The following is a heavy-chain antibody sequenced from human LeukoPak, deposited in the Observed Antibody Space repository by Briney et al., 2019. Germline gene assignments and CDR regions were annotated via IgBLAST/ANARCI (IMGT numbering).Heavy chain of an antibody. CDR3: ARESRRKYYYDSSGYFDY. V-gene: IGHV4-59*01. CDR2: IYYSGST. D-gene: IGHD3-22*01. J-gene: IGHJ4*02. Sequence: SETLSLTFTVSGGSISSYYWSWIRQPPGKGLEWIGYIYYSGSTNYNPSLKSRVTISVDTSKNQFSLKLSSVTAADTAVYYCARESRRKYYYDSSGYFDYWGQGTLVTVSS. CDR1: GGSISSYY.